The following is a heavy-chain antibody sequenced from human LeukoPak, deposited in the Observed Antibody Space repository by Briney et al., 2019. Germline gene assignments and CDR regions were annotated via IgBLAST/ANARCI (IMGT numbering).Heavy chain of an antibody. J-gene: IGHJ4*02. Sequence: GASVKVSCKASGGTFSSYAISWVRQAPGQGLEWMGGIIPIFGTANYAQKLQGRVTITTDEPTSTAYMELSSLRSEDTAVYYCARGTGTTILFDYWGQGTLVTVSS. CDR2: IIPIFGTA. V-gene: IGHV1-69*05. CDR1: GGTFSSYA. CDR3: ARGTGTTILFDY. D-gene: IGHD1-7*01.